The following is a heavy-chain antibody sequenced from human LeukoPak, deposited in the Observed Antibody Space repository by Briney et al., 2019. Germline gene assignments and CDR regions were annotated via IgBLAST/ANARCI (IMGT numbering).Heavy chain of an antibody. J-gene: IGHJ4*02. Sequence: AXVKVSCKASGYTFSSYGISWVRQAPGQGVEGMGWVSAYNGDTKYAQILQGRVTMTTDTSTSTAYMELGSLRSDDTAVYYCAREVTAMIVDYWGQGTLVTVSS. CDR1: GYTFSSYG. D-gene: IGHD5-18*01. V-gene: IGHV1-18*01. CDR3: AREVTAMIVDY. CDR2: VSAYNGDT.